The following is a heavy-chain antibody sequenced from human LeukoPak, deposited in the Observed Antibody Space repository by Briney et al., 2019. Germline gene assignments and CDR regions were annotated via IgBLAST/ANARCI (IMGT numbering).Heavy chain of an antibody. CDR2: ISASGDST. V-gene: IGHV3-23*01. CDR3: VKRAASCFDH. Sequence: GGSLRLSCAVSGFTFSSFDMIWVRQTPGKGLEWVSVISASGDSTYYADSVKGRFAISRDNSMKTLYLHLKSLRVEDTAKYYCVKRAASCFDHWGQGTLITVSS. CDR1: GFTFSSFD. D-gene: IGHD1-26*01. J-gene: IGHJ4*02.